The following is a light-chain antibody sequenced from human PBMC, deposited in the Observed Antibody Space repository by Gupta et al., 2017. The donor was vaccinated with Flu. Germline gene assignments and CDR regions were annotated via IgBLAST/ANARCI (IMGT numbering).Light chain of an antibody. V-gene: IGLV2-14*01. CDR1: KDDIGDYNF. CDR2: EVN. J-gene: IGLJ1*01. CDR3: SSYRTDSTYV. Sequence: QSALTQPASVSGSPGPSITISCTGTKDDIGDYNFVSWYQQHPGKVPRLIISEVNGRPAGIADRFSGSKAGKTASLTISGLQAEDEADYYCSSYRTDSTYVFGAGTKVTVL.